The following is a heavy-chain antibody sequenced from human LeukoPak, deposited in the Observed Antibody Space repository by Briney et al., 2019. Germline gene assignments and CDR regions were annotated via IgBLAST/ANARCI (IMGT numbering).Heavy chain of an antibody. CDR3: ARQGRLGYDSTAGAFDI. CDR2: IYHSGST. Sequence: SETLSLTCTVSGYSISSGYYWGWIRQPPGKGLEWIGSIYHSGSTYYNPSLKSRVTISVDTSKNQFSLKLSSVTAADTAVYYCARQGRLGYDSTAGAFDIWGQGTMVTVSS. CDR1: GYSISSGYY. V-gene: IGHV4-38-2*02. D-gene: IGHD3-22*01. J-gene: IGHJ3*02.